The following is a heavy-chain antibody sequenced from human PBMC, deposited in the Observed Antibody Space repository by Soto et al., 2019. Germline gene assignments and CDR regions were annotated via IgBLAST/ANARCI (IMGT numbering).Heavy chain of an antibody. Sequence: QVQLQESGPGLVKPSQTLSLTCTVSGGSISRGDYYWSWIRQPPGKELEWIGYIYYSGSTYYNPSLKSRVIISVDKSTNQFSLKLSCVTAADTAVYYCARVGRMLTGYNWFDPWGKGTLVTVSS. CDR1: GGSISRGDYY. CDR3: ARVGRMLTGYNWFDP. V-gene: IGHV4-30-4*01. CDR2: IYYSGST. D-gene: IGHD3-9*01. J-gene: IGHJ5*02.